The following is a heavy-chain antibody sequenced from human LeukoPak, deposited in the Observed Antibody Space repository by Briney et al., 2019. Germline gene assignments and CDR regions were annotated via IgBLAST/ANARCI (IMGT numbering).Heavy chain of an antibody. CDR2: INPNSGST. V-gene: IGHV1-2*02. Sequence: ASVKVSCKASGYTFTGYFMRWVRQAPGQGLEWMGWINPNSGSTNYAQKFQGRVTMTRDTSISTIYMELSRLISDDTAVYYCARGTRFGAASDTGYWGQGTLVTVSS. D-gene: IGHD6-13*01. CDR1: GYTFTGYF. J-gene: IGHJ4*02. CDR3: ARGTRFGAASDTGY.